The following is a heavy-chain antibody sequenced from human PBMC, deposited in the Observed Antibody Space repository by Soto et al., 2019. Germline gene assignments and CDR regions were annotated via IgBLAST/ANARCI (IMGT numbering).Heavy chain of an antibody. V-gene: IGHV4-59*01. CDR3: ARDGSSWSYYYMDV. Sequence: SETLSLTCTVSGGSISSYYLSWIRQPPGKGLEWIGYIYYSGSTNYNPSLKSRVTISVDTSKNQFSLKLSSVTAADTAVYYCARDGSSWSYYYMDVWGKGTTVTVSS. J-gene: IGHJ6*03. CDR1: GGSISSYY. D-gene: IGHD6-13*01. CDR2: IYYSGST.